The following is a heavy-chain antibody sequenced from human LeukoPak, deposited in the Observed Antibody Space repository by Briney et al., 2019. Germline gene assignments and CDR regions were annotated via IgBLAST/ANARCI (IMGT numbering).Heavy chain of an antibody. D-gene: IGHD3-22*01. V-gene: IGHV1-3*01. CDR3: ARTYDSSGYYTPPFDY. Sequence: GASVKVSCTASGYTFTSYAMHWVRQAPGQRLEWMGWINAGNGNTKYSQKFQGRVTVARDTSASTAYMELSSLRSEDTAVYYCARTYDSSGYYTPPFDYWGQGTLVTVSS. CDR2: INAGNGNT. J-gene: IGHJ4*02. CDR1: GYTFTSYA.